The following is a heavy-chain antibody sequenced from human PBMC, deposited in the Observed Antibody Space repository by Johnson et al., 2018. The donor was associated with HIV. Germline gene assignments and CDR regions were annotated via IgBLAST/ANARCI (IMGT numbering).Heavy chain of an antibody. D-gene: IGHD5-24*01. J-gene: IGHJ3*02. CDR2: INWNGDST. CDR1: GFTFSDYY. Sequence: VLLVESGGGVVWPGGSLRLSCAASGFTFSDYYMSWIRQAPGKGLEWVSGINWNGDSTGYAASVKGRFTISRDNAKNSLYLQMNSLRAEETAFYYCARFGRGGSHAFDIWGQGTMVTVSS. V-gene: IGHV3-20*04. CDR3: ARFGRGGSHAFDI.